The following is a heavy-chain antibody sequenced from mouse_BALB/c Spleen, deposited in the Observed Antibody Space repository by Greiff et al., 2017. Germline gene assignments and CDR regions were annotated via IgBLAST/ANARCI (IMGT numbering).Heavy chain of an antibody. CDR3: ARLYYRYETFAY. V-gene: IGHV2-9*02. Sequence: QVQLKESGPGLVAPSQSLSITCTVSGFSLTSYGVHWVRQPPGKGLEWLGVIWAGGSTNYNSALMSRLSISKDNSKSQVFLKMNSLQTDDTAMYYCARLYYRYETFAYWGQGTLVTVSA. J-gene: IGHJ3*01. CDR2: IWAGGST. D-gene: IGHD2-14*01. CDR1: GFSLTSYG.